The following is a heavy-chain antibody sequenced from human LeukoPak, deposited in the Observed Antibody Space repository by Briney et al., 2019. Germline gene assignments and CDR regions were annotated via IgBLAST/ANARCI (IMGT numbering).Heavy chain of an antibody. CDR2: INPNSGGT. CDR1: GYTFTGYY. J-gene: IGHJ6*03. Sequence: ASVKVSCKASGYTFTGYYMHWVRQAPRQGLEWMGWINPNSGGTNYAQKFQGRVTMTRDTSISTAYMELSRLRSDDTAVYYCARTYSSSQYFYYYMDVGGKETTVTVSS. V-gene: IGHV1-2*02. CDR3: ARTYSSSQYFYYYMDV. D-gene: IGHD6-6*01.